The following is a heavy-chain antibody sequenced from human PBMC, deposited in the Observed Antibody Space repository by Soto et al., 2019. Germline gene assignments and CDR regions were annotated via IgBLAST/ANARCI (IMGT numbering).Heavy chain of an antibody. CDR2: ITSSRSYI. CDR1: GFTFSAYN. Sequence: EVHLVESGGGLVKPGGSLRLSCEASGFTFSAYNMNWVRQAPGKGLEWVSSITSSRSYIYYAASVKGRFTISRDNAKKSVYLQMISLRAEDTAVYYCARGGDLATADYWGQGTLVTVSS. J-gene: IGHJ4*02. CDR3: ARGGDLATADY. D-gene: IGHD1-1*01. V-gene: IGHV3-21*01.